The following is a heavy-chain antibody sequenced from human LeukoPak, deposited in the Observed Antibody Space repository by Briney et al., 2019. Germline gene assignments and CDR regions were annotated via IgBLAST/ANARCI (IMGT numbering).Heavy chain of an antibody. Sequence: PGGSLRLSCAASGFTFSSYEMNWVRQAPGKGLEWVSYISSSGSTIYYADSVKGRFTISRDNAKNSLYLQMNSLRAEDTAVYYCARVNVCPRCHFDYWGQGTLVTASS. J-gene: IGHJ4*02. CDR2: ISSSGSTI. V-gene: IGHV3-48*03. CDR3: ARVNVCPRCHFDY. CDR1: GFTFSSYE. D-gene: IGHD3-16*01.